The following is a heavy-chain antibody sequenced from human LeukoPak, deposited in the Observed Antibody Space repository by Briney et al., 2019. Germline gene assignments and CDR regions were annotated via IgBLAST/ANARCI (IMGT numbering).Heavy chain of an antibody. CDR2: ISSSGSTL. J-gene: IGHJ5*02. CDR3: ARPDYRSTRFDP. D-gene: IGHD4-11*01. CDR1: GFTFSDYY. Sequence: GGSLRLSCAASGFTFSDYYMSWIRQAPGKGLEWVSYISSSGSTLYYADSVKGRFTISRDNAKNSLYLQMNSLRAEDTAVYYRARPDYRSTRFDPWGQGTLVTVSS. V-gene: IGHV3-11*04.